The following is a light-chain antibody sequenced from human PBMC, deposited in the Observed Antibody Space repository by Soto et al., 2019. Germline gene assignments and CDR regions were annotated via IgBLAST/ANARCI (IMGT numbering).Light chain of an antibody. V-gene: IGKV1-6*01. J-gene: IGKJ1*01. CDR3: LQDHSYPWT. Sequence: AIQLTQSPSSLSASVGDRVTITCRAGQDIRSDLGWYQHKPGKAPRLLIHAASSLQSGVPSRFSGSASGTEFTLTISSLQPEDLASYYCLQDHSYPWTFGQGTKVDTK. CDR1: QDIRSD. CDR2: AAS.